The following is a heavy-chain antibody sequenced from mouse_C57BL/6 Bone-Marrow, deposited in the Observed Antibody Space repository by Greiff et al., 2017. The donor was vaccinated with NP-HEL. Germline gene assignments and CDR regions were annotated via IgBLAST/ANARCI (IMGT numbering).Heavy chain of an antibody. CDR2: IHPNSGST. CDR3: ARKPAYYSNSVAY. CDR1: GYTFTSYW. J-gene: IGHJ3*01. D-gene: IGHD2-5*01. Sequence: VQLQQPGAELVKPGASVKLSCKASGYTFTSYWMHWVKQRPGQGLEWIGMIHPNSGSTNYNEKFKSKATLTVDKSSSTAYMQLSSLTSEDSAVYYCARKPAYYSNSVAYWGTATLVTVSA. V-gene: IGHV1-64*01.